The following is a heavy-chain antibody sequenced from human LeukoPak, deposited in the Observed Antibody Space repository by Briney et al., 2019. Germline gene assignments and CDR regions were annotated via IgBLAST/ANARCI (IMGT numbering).Heavy chain of an antibody. CDR3: ASSSSGWRY. CDR2: INPNSGGT. J-gene: IGHJ4*02. D-gene: IGHD6-19*01. Sequence: AASVKVSCKASGYTFTSYYMYWVRQAPGQGLEWMGWINPNSGGTNYAQKFQGRVTMTRDTSISTAYMELSRLRSDDTAVYYCASSSSGWRYWGQGTLVTVSS. V-gene: IGHV1-2*02. CDR1: GYTFTSYY.